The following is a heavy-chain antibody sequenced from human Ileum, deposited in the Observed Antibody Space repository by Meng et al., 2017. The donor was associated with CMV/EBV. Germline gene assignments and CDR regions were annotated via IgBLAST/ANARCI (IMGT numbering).Heavy chain of an antibody. CDR2: VTYDGVNK. Sequence: GGSLRLSCVPSGFAFGAYGMHWVRQAPGKGLEWVAFVTYDGVNKFYGDSVKGRFTISRDTYTNSVYLQMDSLRPEDTALYYCAKDPNESHDYPRGAYNYYGMDVWGQGTTVTGSS. CDR3: AKDPNESHDYPRGAYNYYGMDV. J-gene: IGHJ6*01. CDR1: GFAFGAYG. D-gene: IGHD4-11*01. V-gene: IGHV3-30*02.